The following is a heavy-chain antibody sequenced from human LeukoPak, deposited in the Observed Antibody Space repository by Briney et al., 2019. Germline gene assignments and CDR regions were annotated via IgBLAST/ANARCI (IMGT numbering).Heavy chain of an antibody. CDR1: GGSFSGYY. CDR2: INHSGST. V-gene: IGHV4-34*01. Sequence: SETLSLTCAVYGGSFSGYYWSWIRQPPGKGLEWIGEINHSGSTNYNPSLKSRVTISVDTSKNQFSLKLSSVTAADTAVYYCARWTYYYGSGSYPLLDYWGQGTLVTVSP. CDR3: ARWTYYYGSGSYPLLDY. D-gene: IGHD3-10*01. J-gene: IGHJ4*02.